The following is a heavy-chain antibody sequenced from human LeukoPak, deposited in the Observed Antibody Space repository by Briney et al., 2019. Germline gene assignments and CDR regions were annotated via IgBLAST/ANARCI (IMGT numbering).Heavy chain of an antibody. J-gene: IGHJ5*02. Sequence: GGSLRLSCEASGFTYSNYAMNWVRQAPGKGLEWVSAITGSGDYTYYADSVKGRFTISRDNSKSALYLQMNSLRAEDTAVYYCARGMPYSSGWITWGQGTLVTVSS. D-gene: IGHD6-19*01. V-gene: IGHV3-23*01. CDR2: ITGSGDYT. CDR1: GFTYSNYA. CDR3: ARGMPYSSGWIT.